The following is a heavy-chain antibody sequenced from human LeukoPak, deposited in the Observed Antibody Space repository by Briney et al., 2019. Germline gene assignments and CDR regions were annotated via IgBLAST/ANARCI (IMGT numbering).Heavy chain of an antibody. CDR2: INPNSGGT. J-gene: IGHJ6*03. CDR3: ARSLLMTGYDMAANYYYMDV. Sequence: ASVKVSCKASGYTFTGYYMHWVRQAPGQGLEWMGWINPNSGGTNYAQKFQGRVTMTRDTSISTAYMELSRLRSDDTAVYYCARSLLMTGYDMAANYYYMDVWGKGTTVTISS. D-gene: IGHD5-12*01. CDR1: GYTFTGYY. V-gene: IGHV1-2*02.